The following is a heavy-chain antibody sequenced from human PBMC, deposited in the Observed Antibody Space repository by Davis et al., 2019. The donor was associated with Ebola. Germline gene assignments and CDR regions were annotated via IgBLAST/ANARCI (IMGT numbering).Heavy chain of an antibody. CDR3: ALYVFWSGFRGYFQR. V-gene: IGHV3-53*04. D-gene: IGHD3-3*01. J-gene: IGHJ1*01. CDR1: GFTFGDYA. CDR2: VYSGGST. Sequence: GESLKISCTASGFTFGDYAMSWVRQAPGKGLEWVSLVYSGGSTYYTDSVKGRFTISRHNSKNTLYLQMNSLRAEDTAVYYCALYVFWSGFRGYFQRWGQGVLVTVSS.